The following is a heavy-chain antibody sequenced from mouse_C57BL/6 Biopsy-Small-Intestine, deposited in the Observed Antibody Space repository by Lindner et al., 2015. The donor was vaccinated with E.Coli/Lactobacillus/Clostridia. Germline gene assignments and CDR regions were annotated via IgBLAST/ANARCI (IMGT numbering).Heavy chain of an antibody. J-gene: IGHJ2*01. V-gene: IGHV1-64*01. CDR1: GYTFTSYH. CDR3: ARDPEVGATYYFDS. CDR2: INPSGGST. Sequence: SVKVSCKASGYTFTSYHVHWVRQAPGQGLEWMGIINPSGGSTNYAQKFQGRVTMTSDTSTSTVYMELSSLTSEDTAVYYCARDPEVGATYYFDSWGQGTLVTVSS. D-gene: IGHD1-1*02.